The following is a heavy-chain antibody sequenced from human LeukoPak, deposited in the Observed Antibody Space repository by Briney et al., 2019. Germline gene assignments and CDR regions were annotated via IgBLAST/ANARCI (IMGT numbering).Heavy chain of an antibody. CDR2: IGGSNGIT. CDR1: RFTFNSYA. D-gene: IGHD3-3*01. Sequence: QPGGSLRLSYAASRFTFNSYAMSWVRQAPGKGLEWVSVIGGSNGITFYVGSVKGRFTISRDNSKNMVYLQMTSLRAEDTAVYYCAKDRLPDGVWSIDSWGQGTLVTVSS. CDR3: AKDRLPDGVWSIDS. J-gene: IGHJ4*02. V-gene: IGHV3-23*01.